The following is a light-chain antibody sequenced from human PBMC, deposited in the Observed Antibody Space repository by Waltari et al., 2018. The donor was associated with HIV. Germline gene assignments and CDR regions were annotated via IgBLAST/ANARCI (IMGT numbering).Light chain of an antibody. CDR1: QSVSRN. J-gene: IGKJ2*01. CDR3: QQYNNWPPYT. V-gene: IGKV3-15*01. CDR2: GAS. Sequence: EIVMTQSPATLSVSPAERATLSCRARQSVSRNLAWYQQKPGQAPRLLIYGASTRATGIPARFSGSGSGTEFTLTISSLQSEDFAVYYCQQYNNWPPYTFGQGTKLEIK.